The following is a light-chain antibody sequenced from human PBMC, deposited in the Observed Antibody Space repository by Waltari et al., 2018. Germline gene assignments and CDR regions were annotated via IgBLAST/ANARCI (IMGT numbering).Light chain of an antibody. CDR1: QSVSSN. CDR3: QQYNNWPRT. V-gene: IGKV3-15*01. CDR2: GSS. J-gene: IGKJ1*01. Sequence: EIVMTQSPDTLSVSPGERATLSCRASQSVSSNLACYQQKPGQAPRLLIYGSSTRATGIPARFSGSGSGTEFTLTISSLQSEDFVVYYCQQYNNWPRTFGQGAKVEIK.